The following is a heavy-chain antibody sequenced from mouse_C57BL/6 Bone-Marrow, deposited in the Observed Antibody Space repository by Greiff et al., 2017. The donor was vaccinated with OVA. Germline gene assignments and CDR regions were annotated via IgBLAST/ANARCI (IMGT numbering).Heavy chain of an antibody. CDR1: GYTFTDYE. V-gene: IGHV1-15*01. CDR3: TRSYSNYGDFDY. D-gene: IGHD2-5*01. J-gene: IGHJ2*01. Sequence: QVQLQQSGAELVRPGASVTLSCKASGYTFTDYEMHWVKQTPVHGLEWIGAIDPETGGTAYNQKFKGKAIPTADKSSSTAYMELRSLTSEDSAVYYCTRSYSNYGDFDYWGQVTTLTVSS. CDR2: IDPETGGT.